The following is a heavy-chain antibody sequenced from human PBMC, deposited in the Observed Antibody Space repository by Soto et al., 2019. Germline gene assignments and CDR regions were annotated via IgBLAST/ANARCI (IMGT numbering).Heavy chain of an antibody. V-gene: IGHV4-59*12. CDR2: IYYSGST. CDR1: GGSISSYY. Sequence: SETLSLTCTVSGGSISSYYWSWIRQPPGKGLEWIGYIYYSGSTNYNPSLKSRVTISVDTSKNQFSLKLSSVTAADTAVYYCARGPLGQWFRRVAFDIWGQGTMVTVSS. D-gene: IGHD2-8*01. J-gene: IGHJ3*02. CDR3: ARGPLGQWFRRVAFDI.